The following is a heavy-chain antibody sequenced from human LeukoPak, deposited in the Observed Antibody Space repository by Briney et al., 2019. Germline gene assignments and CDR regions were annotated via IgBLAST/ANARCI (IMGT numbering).Heavy chain of an antibody. CDR1: GYTFTSYG. V-gene: IGHV1-18*01. J-gene: IGHJ4*02. CDR2: ISAYNGNT. D-gene: IGHD6-19*01. CDR3: ARGSYSSGWETDFDY. Sequence: ASVKVSCKASGYTFTSYGISWVRQAPGQGLEWMGWISAYNGNTNYAQKLQGRVTMTTDTSTSTAYMELRSLRSDDTAVYYCARGSYSSGWETDFDYWGQGTLVTVSS.